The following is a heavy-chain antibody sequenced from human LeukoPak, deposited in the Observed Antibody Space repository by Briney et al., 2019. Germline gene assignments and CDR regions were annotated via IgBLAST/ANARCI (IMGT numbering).Heavy chain of an antibody. CDR1: GFTFSSYS. CDR3: ARDLRYCSSASCSENGAFDI. V-gene: IGHV3-21*01. Sequence: GGSLRLSCAASGFTFSSYSMNWVRQDPGEGLEWVSSISSSGSFIYYADSVKGRFTISRDNARNSLFLQMNSLRAEDTAVYYCARDLRYCSSASCSENGAFDIWGQGTMVTVSS. CDR2: ISSSGSFI. J-gene: IGHJ3*02. D-gene: IGHD2-2*01.